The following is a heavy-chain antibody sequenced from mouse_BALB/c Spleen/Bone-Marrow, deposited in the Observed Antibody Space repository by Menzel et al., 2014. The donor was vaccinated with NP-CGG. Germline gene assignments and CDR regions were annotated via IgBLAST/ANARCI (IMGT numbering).Heavy chain of an antibody. V-gene: IGHV14-3*02. J-gene: IGHJ2*01. Sequence: EVQLQQSGAELVKPGASVRLSCTASGFNIKDTYIHWVKQRPEQGLEWIGRIDPANGNTKYDPKFQGKATITADTSSNTAYLQLSSLTSEDTAVYYCASYRLRTYFDYWGQGITLTVFS. CDR3: ASYRLRTYFDY. D-gene: IGHD2-14*01. CDR2: IDPANGNT. CDR1: GFNIKDTY.